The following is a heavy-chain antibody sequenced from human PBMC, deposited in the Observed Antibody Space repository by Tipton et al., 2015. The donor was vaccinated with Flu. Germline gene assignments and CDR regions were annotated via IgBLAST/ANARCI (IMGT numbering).Heavy chain of an antibody. J-gene: IGHJ4*02. V-gene: IGHV3-21*01. CDR3: ARDVTYGSGPYYFDY. Sequence: GSLRLSCAASGFTFSSYSMNWVRQAPGKGLEWVSSISSSSSYIYYADSVKGRFTISRDNAKNSLYLQMNSLRAEDTAVYYCARDVTYGSGPYYFDYWGQGTLVTVSS. D-gene: IGHD3-10*01. CDR2: ISSSSSYI. CDR1: GFTFSSYS.